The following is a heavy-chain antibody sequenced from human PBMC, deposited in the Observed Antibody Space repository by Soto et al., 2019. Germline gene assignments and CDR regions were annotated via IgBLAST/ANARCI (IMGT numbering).Heavy chain of an antibody. CDR2: ISDYNGNT. CDR3: ARGQASMRVVVGDY. Sequence: QVQLVQSGAEVKKPGASVKVSCKASGYTFTSYGISWARQAPGQGLEWMGWISDYNGNTNYAQKLQGRVTRTTDTYTSTAYMELRSLRSADTAAYYCARGQASMRVVVGDYWGQGTLVTVSS. CDR1: GYTFTSYG. J-gene: IGHJ4*02. V-gene: IGHV1-18*01. D-gene: IGHD3-22*01.